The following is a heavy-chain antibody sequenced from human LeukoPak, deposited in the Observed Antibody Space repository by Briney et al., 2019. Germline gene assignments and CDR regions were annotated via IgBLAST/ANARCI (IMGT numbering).Heavy chain of an antibody. V-gene: IGHV3-33*01. CDR2: IWYDGSNK. CDR1: GFTFSSYG. Sequence: PGRSLRLSCAASGFTFSSYGMHWVRQAPGKGLEWVAVIWYDGSNKYYADSVKGRFTISRDNSKNTLYLQMNSLRAEDTAVYYCARDSNWRWVPADKSPNWFDPWGQGTLVTVSS. D-gene: IGHD2-2*01. J-gene: IGHJ5*02. CDR3: ARDSNWRWVPADKSPNWFDP.